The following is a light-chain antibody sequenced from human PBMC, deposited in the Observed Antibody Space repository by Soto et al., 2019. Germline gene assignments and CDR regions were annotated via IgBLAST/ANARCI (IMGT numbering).Light chain of an antibody. V-gene: IGLV1-44*01. Sequence: QSALTQPPSASGTPGRRVTISCSGSSSNIGSNSVTWYQHLPGTAPKLLIYGNDQRPSGVPDRFSASKSGTSASLAIRGIQSDDEADFYCAAWDDTLNGMIFGGGTKVTVL. CDR3: AAWDDTLNGMI. J-gene: IGLJ2*01. CDR2: GND. CDR1: SSNIGSNS.